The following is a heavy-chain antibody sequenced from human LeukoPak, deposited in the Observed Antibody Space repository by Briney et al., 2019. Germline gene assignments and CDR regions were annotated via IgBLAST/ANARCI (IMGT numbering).Heavy chain of an antibody. Sequence: SSETLSLTCAVSGGSISSSNWWSWVRQPPGKGLEWIGEIYHSGSTNYNPSLKSRVTISVDKSKNQFSLKLSSVTAADTAVYYCARGRGYDILTGYYSWYFDLWGRGTLVTVSS. CDR1: GGSISSSNW. D-gene: IGHD3-9*01. CDR3: ARGRGYDILTGYYSWYFDL. V-gene: IGHV4-4*02. J-gene: IGHJ2*01. CDR2: IYHSGST.